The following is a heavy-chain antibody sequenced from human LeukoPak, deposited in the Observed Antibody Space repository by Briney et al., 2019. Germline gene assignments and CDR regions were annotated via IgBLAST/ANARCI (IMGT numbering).Heavy chain of an antibody. J-gene: IGHJ4*02. CDR2: IYYSGST. CDR3: ARGEAVANSFDY. V-gene: IGHV4-59*01. D-gene: IGHD6-19*01. CDR1: GGSLSSYY. Sequence: PSETLSLTCTVSGGSLSSYYWSWIRQPPGKGLEGIGYIYYSGSTNYNPSPKSRVTISVDTSKNQFSLKLSSVTAADTAMYYCARGEAVANSFDYWGQGTLVIVSS.